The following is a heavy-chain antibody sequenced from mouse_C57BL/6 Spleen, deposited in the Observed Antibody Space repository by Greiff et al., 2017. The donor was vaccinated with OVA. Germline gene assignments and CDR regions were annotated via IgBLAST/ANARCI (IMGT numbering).Heavy chain of an antibody. J-gene: IGHJ4*01. CDR3: ARATVVAKSLYAMDY. V-gene: IGHV3-6*01. CDR1: GYSITSGYY. Sequence: EVKLVESGPGLVKPSQSLSLTCSVTGYSITSGYYWNWIRQFPGNKLEWMGYISYDGSNNYNPSLKNRISITRDTSKNQFFLKLNSVTTEDTATYYCARATVVAKSLYAMDYWGQGTSVTVSS. D-gene: IGHD1-1*01. CDR2: ISYDGSN.